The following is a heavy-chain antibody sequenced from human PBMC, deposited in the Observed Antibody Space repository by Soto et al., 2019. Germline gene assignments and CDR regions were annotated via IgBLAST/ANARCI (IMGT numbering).Heavy chain of an antibody. CDR2: ISSSSSYT. D-gene: IGHD6-13*01. Sequence: QVQLVESGGGLVKPGGSLRLSCAASGFTFSDYYMSWIRQAPGKGLEWVSYISSSSSYTNYADSVKGRFTISRDNAKNSVYLQVNSLRDEDTAVYHCARTIAAAGGRRDFDLWGRGTLVTVSS. V-gene: IGHV3-11*05. J-gene: IGHJ2*01. CDR3: ARTIAAAGGRRDFDL. CDR1: GFTFSDYY.